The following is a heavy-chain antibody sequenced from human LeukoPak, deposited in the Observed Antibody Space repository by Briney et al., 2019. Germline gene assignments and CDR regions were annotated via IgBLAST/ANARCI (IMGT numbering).Heavy chain of an antibody. V-gene: IGHV1-18*01. CDR3: ARVLVPAARVDY. J-gene: IGHJ4*02. CDR1: GYTFTSYG. D-gene: IGHD2-2*01. Sequence: GASAKVSCKASGYTFTSYGISWVRQAPGQGLEWMGWISDYNGNTNYAQKLQGRVTMTTDTSKSKAYMELRSLRSDDTAVYCCARVLVPAARVDYWGQGTLVTVSS. CDR2: ISDYNGNT.